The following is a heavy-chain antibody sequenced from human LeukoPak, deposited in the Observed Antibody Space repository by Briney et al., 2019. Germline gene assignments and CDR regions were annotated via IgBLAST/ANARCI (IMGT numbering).Heavy chain of an antibody. CDR1: GFAFSGYG. D-gene: IGHD2-2*02. Sequence: GGSLRLSCAASGFAFSGYGMHWVRQAPGKGLEWVAVIWYDGSNRYYEDSVKGRFTISRDTSTNTLYLQMNSLRVDDTAVYYCARDNYCSSTDCYNFDYWGQGTLVTVSS. CDR3: ARDNYCSSTDCYNFDY. J-gene: IGHJ4*02. CDR2: IWYDGSNR. V-gene: IGHV3-33*01.